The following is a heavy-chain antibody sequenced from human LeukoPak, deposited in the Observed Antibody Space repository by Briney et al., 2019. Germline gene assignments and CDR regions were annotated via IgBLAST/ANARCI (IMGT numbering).Heavy chain of an antibody. CDR1: GYTFSSYG. V-gene: IGHV1-18*01. CDR3: ARDVSDIVVVPTAIGGY. CDR2: ISAYNGKT. Sequence: ASVKVSCKASGYTFSSYGISWVRQAPGQGLEWMGWISAYNGKTNYAQKLQGRVTMTTDTSTGTAYMELRSLRSDDTAVYYCARDVSDIVVVPTAIGGYWGQGTLVTVSS. J-gene: IGHJ4*02. D-gene: IGHD2-2*02.